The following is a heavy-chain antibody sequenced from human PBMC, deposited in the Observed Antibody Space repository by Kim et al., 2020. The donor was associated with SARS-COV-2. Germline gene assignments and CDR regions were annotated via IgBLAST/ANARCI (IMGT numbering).Heavy chain of an antibody. V-gene: IGHV3-30*14. CDR1: WLSFDSAA. J-gene: IGHJ6*02. CDR2: ISYDGRNK. D-gene: IGHD3-10*01. Sequence: GGSLRLSCAASWLSFDSAAMNWVRQAPGKGLEWVAVISYDGRNKEYADSVKGRFTISRDNPKSTLYLQMNSLRAEDTAVYYCARGNYYESVSLSDYYNGMDVWGQGTTVTVSS. CDR3: ARGNYYESVSLSDYYNGMDV.